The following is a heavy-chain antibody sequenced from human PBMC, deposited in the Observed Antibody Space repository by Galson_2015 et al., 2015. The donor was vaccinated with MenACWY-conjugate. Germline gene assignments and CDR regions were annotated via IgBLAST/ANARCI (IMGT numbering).Heavy chain of an antibody. Sequence: SGAEVKKPGASLKISCKGSGYTFTTYWIAWVRQMPGKGLEWMGIIYPGDSDTRYSPSFQGLVTISADKSITTAYLQWSSLKASDTAIYYCARHRDGYTNDYWGQGTLVTVSS. D-gene: IGHD5-24*01. CDR2: IYPGDSDT. CDR3: ARHRDGYTNDY. CDR1: GYTFTTYW. J-gene: IGHJ4*02. V-gene: IGHV5-51*01.